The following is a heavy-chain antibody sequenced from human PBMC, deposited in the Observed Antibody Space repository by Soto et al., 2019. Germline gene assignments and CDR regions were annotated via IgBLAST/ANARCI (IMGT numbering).Heavy chain of an antibody. J-gene: IGHJ6*02. CDR1: EYSITSYW. V-gene: IGHV5-51*01. D-gene: IGHD6-6*01. CDR3: ARRQLGYYYYGMDV. CDR2: IYPGDSDT. Sequence: RESLQISCNFSEYSITSYWIGLLRHMPGKGLEWMGIIYPGDSDTRYSPSFQGQVTISADKSISTAYLQWSSLKASDTAMYYCARRQLGYYYYGMDVWGQGTTVTVSS.